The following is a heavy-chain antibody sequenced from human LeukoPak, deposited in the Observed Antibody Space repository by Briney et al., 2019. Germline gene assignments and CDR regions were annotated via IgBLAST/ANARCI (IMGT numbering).Heavy chain of an antibody. V-gene: IGHV3-33*03. CDR2: IWHDGDTK. J-gene: IGHJ4*02. Sequence: PGGSLRLSCEASGFTFNNYGMHWVRQAPGKGLEWVAVIWHDGDTKFYADSVKGRFTISRDKSKNTLYLEMNSLRAEDTAVYYCVKDSTTRASNLPDYWGQGSLLTASS. CDR3: VKDSTTRASNLPDY. CDR1: GFTFNNYG. D-gene: IGHD1/OR15-1a*01.